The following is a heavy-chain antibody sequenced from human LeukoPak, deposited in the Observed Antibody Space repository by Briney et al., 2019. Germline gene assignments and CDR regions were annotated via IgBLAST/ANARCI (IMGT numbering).Heavy chain of an antibody. V-gene: IGHV4-4*07. Sequence: SETLSLTCTVSGGSISSYYWSWIRQPAGKGLEWIGRIYTSGSTNYNPSLKSRVTMSVDTSKNQFSLKLSSVTAADTAVYYCARGTDYYDFWSGPIGANAFDIWGQGTMVTVSS. CDR3: ARGTDYYDFWSGPIGANAFDI. CDR1: GGSISSYY. J-gene: IGHJ3*02. CDR2: IYTSGST. D-gene: IGHD3-3*01.